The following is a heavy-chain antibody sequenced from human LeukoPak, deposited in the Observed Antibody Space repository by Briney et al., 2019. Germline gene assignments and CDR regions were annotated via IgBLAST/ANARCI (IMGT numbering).Heavy chain of an antibody. J-gene: IGHJ5*02. CDR3: ARDPRVIYSTYWFDP. Sequence: PGGSLRLSCAASGFTFSSYSMNWVRQAPGKGLEWVSSISSSSSYIYYADSVKGRFTISRDNAKNSLYLQMNSLRAEDTAVYYCARDPRVIYSTYWFDPWGQGTLVTVSS. CDR1: GFTFSSYS. CDR2: ISSSSSYI. D-gene: IGHD5-18*01. V-gene: IGHV3-21*01.